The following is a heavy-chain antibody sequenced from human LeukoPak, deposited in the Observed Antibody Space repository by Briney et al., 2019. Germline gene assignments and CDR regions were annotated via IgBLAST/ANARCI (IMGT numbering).Heavy chain of an antibody. CDR1: GGSISSYY. J-gene: IGHJ5*02. CDR2: IYYSGST. Sequence: PSETLSLTCTVSGGSISSYYWSWIRQPPGKGLEWIGYIYYSGSTNYNPSLKSRVTISVDTSKNQFSLKLSSVTAADTAVYYCARALDLYSSSSWFDPWGQGTLVTVSS. V-gene: IGHV4-59*01. D-gene: IGHD6-6*01. CDR3: ARALDLYSSSSWFDP.